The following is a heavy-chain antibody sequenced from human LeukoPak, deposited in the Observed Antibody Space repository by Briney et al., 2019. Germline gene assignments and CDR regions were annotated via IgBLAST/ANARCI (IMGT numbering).Heavy chain of an antibody. CDR2: IYYSGST. V-gene: IGHV4-39*01. D-gene: IGHD3-3*01. J-gene: IGHJ4*02. Sequence: SETLSLTCTVSGGSISSSSYYWGWIRQPPGKGLEWIGSIYYSGSTYYNPSLKSRVTISVDTSKNQFSLKLSSVTAADTAVYYCARQSGYYDYWGQATLVTVSS. CDR1: GGSISSSSYY. CDR3: ARQSGYYDY.